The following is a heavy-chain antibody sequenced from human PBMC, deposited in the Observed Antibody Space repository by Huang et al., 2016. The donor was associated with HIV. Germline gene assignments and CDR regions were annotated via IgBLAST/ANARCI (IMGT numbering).Heavy chain of an antibody. CDR1: GFIFRSYG. V-gene: IGHV3-30*18. J-gene: IGHJ4*02. Sequence: QVHLVESGGGVVQPGGSLRLSCAASGFIFRSYGLHWVRQAPGKGPEWVAVITYDGGNEDYTDSVRGRFTISRDNAKNTMYLQMDSLRAEDTAVYYCAKDQGSGWFGIDYWGQGNLVTVSS. D-gene: IGHD6-19*01. CDR2: ITYDGGNE. CDR3: AKDQGSGWFGIDY.